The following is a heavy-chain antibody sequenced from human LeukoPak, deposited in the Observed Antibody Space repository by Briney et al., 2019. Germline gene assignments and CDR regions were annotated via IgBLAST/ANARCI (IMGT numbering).Heavy chain of an antibody. Sequence: PGGSLRLSCAASGFTFSSDGMHWVRPAPSQGLEWGAVIWYDGSNKYYADSVKGRFTISRDNSKNTQYLQMNSLRAEDTAVYYCARGGRYYDSSGYSDYWGQGTLVTVSS. D-gene: IGHD3-22*01. CDR3: ARGGRYYDSSGYSDY. V-gene: IGHV3-33*01. CDR1: GFTFSSDG. CDR2: IWYDGSNK. J-gene: IGHJ4*02.